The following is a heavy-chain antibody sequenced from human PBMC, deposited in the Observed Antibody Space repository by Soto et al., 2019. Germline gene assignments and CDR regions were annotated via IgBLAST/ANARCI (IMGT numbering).Heavy chain of an antibody. CDR1: GFTFSRYW. CDR3: AREGDYVWGSYLDY. Sequence: GGSLSLSCAASGFTFSRYWMTWVRQAPGKGLQWVGKIKKDGSEKYYVDSVKGRFTISRENAENSVHLQMDSLSVEDTAVYYCAREGDYVWGSYLDYWGQGILVTVSS. V-gene: IGHV3-7*01. CDR2: IKKDGSEK. J-gene: IGHJ4*02. D-gene: IGHD3-16*02.